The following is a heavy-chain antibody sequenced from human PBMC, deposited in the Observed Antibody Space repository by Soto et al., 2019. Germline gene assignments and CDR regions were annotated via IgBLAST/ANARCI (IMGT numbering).Heavy chain of an antibody. CDR1: GFTFSSHA. V-gene: IGHV3-23*01. D-gene: IGHD2-2*01. J-gene: IGHJ4*02. CDR2: ISGGGDST. Sequence: GGSLRLSCAASGFTFSSHAMSWVRQAPGEGLEWVSAISGGGDSTYYADSVKGRFTISRDTPKNTLYLQMNSLRAEDTAVYYCAKDFFTCSSTSCSYTYFDYWGQGTLVTVSS. CDR3: AKDFFTCSSTSCSYTYFDY.